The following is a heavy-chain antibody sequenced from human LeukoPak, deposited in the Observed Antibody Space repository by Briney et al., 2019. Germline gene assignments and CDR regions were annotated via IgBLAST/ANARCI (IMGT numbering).Heavy chain of an antibody. CDR2: IYHSGST. J-gene: IGHJ3*02. V-gene: IGHV4-30-2*01. CDR3: ARHTVATILWYAFDI. D-gene: IGHD5-12*01. Sequence: PSQTLSLTCAVSGGSISSGGYSWSWIRQPPGKGLEWIGYIYHSGSTNYNPSLKSRVTISVDTSKNQFSLKLSSVTAADTAVYYCARHTVATILWYAFDIWGQGTMVTVSS. CDR1: GGSISSGGYS.